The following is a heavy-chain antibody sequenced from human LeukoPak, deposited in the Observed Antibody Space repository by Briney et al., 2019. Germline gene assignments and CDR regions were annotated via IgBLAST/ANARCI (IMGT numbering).Heavy chain of an antibody. D-gene: IGHD6-19*01. J-gene: IGHJ4*02. CDR3: ARIAVAGGSSLYYFDY. Sequence: SETLSLTCAVYGGSFSDYYWSWIRQPPGKGLEWIGEINHSGSTNYNPSLKSRVTISVDTSKNQFSLKLSSVTAADTAVYYCARIAVAGGSSLYYFDYWGQGTLVTVSS. V-gene: IGHV4-34*01. CDR2: INHSGST. CDR1: GGSFSDYY.